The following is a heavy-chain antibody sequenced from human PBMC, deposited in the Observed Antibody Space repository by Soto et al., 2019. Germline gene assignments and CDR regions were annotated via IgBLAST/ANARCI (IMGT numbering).Heavy chain of an antibody. D-gene: IGHD3-22*01. CDR1: GFTFSNAW. CDR2: IKSKTDGGTT. V-gene: IGHV3-15*07. J-gene: IGHJ4*02. CDR3: TTDGYNYYDSSGYFNYFDY. Sequence: GGSLRLSCAASGFTFSNAWMNWVRQAPGKGLEWVGRIKSKTDGGTTDYAAPVKGRFTISRDDSKNTLYLQMNSLKTEDTAVYYCTTDGYNYYDSSGYFNYFDYWGQGTLVTVSS.